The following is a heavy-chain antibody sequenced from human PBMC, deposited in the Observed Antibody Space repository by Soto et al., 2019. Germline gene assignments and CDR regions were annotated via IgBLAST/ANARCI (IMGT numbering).Heavy chain of an antibody. CDR1: GGSISSYY. D-gene: IGHD5-12*01. J-gene: IGHJ4*02. Sequence: QVQLQESGPGLVKPSETLSLTCTVSGGSISSYYWNWIRQSPGKGLEWIGYIYYSGTTNYNPSLESRVTISVDTSKNQFSLKLSSVTAADTAVYYCAGRRGYSGYDYWGQGTLVTVSS. V-gene: IGHV4-59*08. CDR2: IYYSGTT. CDR3: AGRRGYSGYDY.